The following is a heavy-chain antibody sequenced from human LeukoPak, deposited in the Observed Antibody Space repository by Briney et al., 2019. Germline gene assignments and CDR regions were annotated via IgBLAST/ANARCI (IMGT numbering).Heavy chain of an antibody. CDR2: INWNGGST. CDR3: ALGLVTDY. V-gene: IGHV3-20*04. Sequence: GGPLRLSCAASGFTFDDYGMSWVRQAPGKGLEWVSGINWNGGSTGYADSVKGRFTISRDNSKNTLYLQMNSLRVEDTVVYYCALGLVTDYWGQGTLVTVSS. J-gene: IGHJ4*02. D-gene: IGHD3-9*01. CDR1: GFTFDDYG.